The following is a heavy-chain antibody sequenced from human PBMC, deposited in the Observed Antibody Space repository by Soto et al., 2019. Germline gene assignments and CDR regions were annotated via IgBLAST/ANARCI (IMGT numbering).Heavy chain of an antibody. D-gene: IGHD4-17*01. CDR1: GYTFTIYG. J-gene: IGHJ6*02. CDR3: AREGGPGYGVDYYYYGMDV. V-gene: IGHV1-18*01. Sequence: ASVKVSCKASGYTFTIYGIIWVRQAPGQGLKWMGIISANSGNTSYAQKFQGRVTMTRDTSTSTVYMELSSLRSEDTAVYYCAREGGPGYGVDYYYYGMDVWGQGTRVTVSS. CDR2: ISANSGNT.